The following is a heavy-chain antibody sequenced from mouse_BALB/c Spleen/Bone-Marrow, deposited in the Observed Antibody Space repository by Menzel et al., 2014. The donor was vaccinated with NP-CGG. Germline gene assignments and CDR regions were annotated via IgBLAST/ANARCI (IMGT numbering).Heavy chain of an antibody. CDR2: IRNKANGYTT. Sequence: EVKLVESGGGLVQPGGSLRLSCATSGFTFTEYYMSWVRQPPGKALEWLGFIRNKANGYTTEYSASVKGRFTISRDNSQSSLYLQINSLRAEDSATYYCSIDSVYGSSYWYFDVWRAGTTVTVSS. CDR3: SIDSVYGSSYWYFDV. CDR1: GFTFTEYY. V-gene: IGHV7-3*02. D-gene: IGHD1-1*01. J-gene: IGHJ1*01.